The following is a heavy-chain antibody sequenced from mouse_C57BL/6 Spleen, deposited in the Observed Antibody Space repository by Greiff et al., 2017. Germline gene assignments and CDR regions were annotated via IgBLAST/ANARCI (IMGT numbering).Heavy chain of an antibody. J-gene: IGHJ4*01. Sequence: DAGGGLVQPKGSLKLSCAASGFSFNTYAMNWVRQAPGKGLEWVARIRSKSNNYATYYADSVKDRFTISRDDSESMLYLQMNNLKTEDTAMYYCVRQPAMDYWGQGTSVTVSS. CDR3: VRQPAMDY. V-gene: IGHV10-1*01. CDR1: GFSFNTYA. CDR2: IRSKSNNYAT.